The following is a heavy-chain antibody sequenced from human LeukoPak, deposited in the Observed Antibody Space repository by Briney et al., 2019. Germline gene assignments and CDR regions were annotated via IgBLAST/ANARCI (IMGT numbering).Heavy chain of an antibody. CDR3: GKDGGQYSSGPEFDP. CDR1: GIVFSNTA. V-gene: IGHV3-23*01. D-gene: IGHD6-19*01. Sequence: GGSLRLSCAASGIVFSNTAMNWARQSPGRGLEWVSAISGGGERTFYADSVKGRFSISRDSSKNMLYLQMNSLRADDTAIYYCGKDGGQYSSGPEFDPRGQGALVTVSS. J-gene: IGHJ5*02. CDR2: ISGGGERT.